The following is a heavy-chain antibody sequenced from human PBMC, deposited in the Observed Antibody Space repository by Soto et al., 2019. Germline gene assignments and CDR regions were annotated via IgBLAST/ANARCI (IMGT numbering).Heavy chain of an antibody. CDR2: ISGSGDST. J-gene: IGHJ4*02. Sequence: EVQLLESGGGLVQPGGSLRLSCAASGFTFSSYAMSWVRQAPGKGLEWVSVISGSGDSTYYADSVRGRFTISRDNSKNTLFLQMNSLRAEDAAVYYCAKFFVETGSNSGWPWSFHYWGQGTLVTVSS. D-gene: IGHD6-25*01. V-gene: IGHV3-23*01. CDR3: AKFFVETGSNSGWPWSFHY. CDR1: GFTFSSYA.